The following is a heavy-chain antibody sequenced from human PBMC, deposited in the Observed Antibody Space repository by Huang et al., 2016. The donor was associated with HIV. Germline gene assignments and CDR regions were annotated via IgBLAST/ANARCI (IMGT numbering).Heavy chain of an antibody. V-gene: IGHV1-69*13. J-gene: IGHJ4*02. Sequence: QVQLVQSGAEVTKPGSSVKVSCKASGGTFSSYAISWVRQAPGQGLEWMGGIIPILGTANYAQKFQGRGTITADESTSTAYMELSSLRSEDTAVYYCARARGYYDSSVSYYFDYWGQGTLVTVSS. CDR3: ARARGYYDSSVSYYFDY. CDR1: GGTFSSYA. D-gene: IGHD3-22*01. CDR2: IIPILGTA.